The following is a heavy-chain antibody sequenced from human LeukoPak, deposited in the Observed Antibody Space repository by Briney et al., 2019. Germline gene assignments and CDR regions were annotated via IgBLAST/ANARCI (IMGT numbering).Heavy chain of an antibody. J-gene: IGHJ4*02. D-gene: IGHD2-21*02. CDR3: ARSTYCGGDCYPALGY. CDR1: GFTFSSYA. CDR2: ITGRT. V-gene: IGHV3-23*01. Sequence: GGSLRLSCAASGFTFSSYAMSWVRQAPGKGLEWVSTITGRTYYADSVKGRFTVSRDNSKNILYLQMSSLRADDTAVYYCARSTYCGGDCYPALGYWGQGTPVTVSS.